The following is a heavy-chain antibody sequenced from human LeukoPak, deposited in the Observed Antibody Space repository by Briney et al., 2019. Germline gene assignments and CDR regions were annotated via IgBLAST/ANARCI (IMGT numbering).Heavy chain of an antibody. V-gene: IGHV1-3*03. D-gene: IGHD3-16*02. CDR2: INAGNGNT. CDR1: GYTFTSYA. Sequence: GASVKVSCKASGYTFTSYAMHWVCQAPGQRLEWMGWINAGNGNTKYSQEFQGRVTITRDTSASTAYMELSSLRSEDMAVYYCARDGDYVWGSYRSTPRGWFDPWGQGTLVTVSS. J-gene: IGHJ5*02. CDR3: ARDGDYVWGSYRSTPRGWFDP.